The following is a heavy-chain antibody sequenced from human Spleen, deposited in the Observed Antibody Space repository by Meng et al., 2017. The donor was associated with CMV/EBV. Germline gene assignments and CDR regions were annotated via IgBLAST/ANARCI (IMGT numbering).Heavy chain of an antibody. V-gene: IGHV3-21*01. J-gene: IGHJ6*02. CDR2: ITSSSGYI. CDR3: AREGGPYSNYYYGMDG. Sequence: GGSLRLSCAASGFTFSSYSMNWVRQAPGKGLEWVSSITSSSGYIYYADSMKGRFTISRDNSKNTLYLQMNSLRADDTAVYYCAREGGPYSNYYYGMDGWGQGTPVTVSS. CDR1: GFTFSSYS. D-gene: IGHD4-11*01.